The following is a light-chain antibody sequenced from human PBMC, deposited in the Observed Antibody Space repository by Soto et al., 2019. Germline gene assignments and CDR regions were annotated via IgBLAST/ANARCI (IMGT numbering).Light chain of an antibody. J-gene: IGKJ4*01. Sequence: IQMTQSPSSLSESVADIVTHTCQASQDISRYLNWYQHKPGKAPKLLIYDASSRETRVPSRFSGSGSGADFTFTISSLQPEDFATYYCRQYDSLPRTFGGGTKVDI. CDR3: RQYDSLPRT. CDR2: DAS. V-gene: IGKV1-33*01. CDR1: QDISRY.